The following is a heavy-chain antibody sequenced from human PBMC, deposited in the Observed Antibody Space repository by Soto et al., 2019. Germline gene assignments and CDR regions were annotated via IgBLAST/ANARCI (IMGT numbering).Heavy chain of an antibody. D-gene: IGHD3-3*01. J-gene: IGHJ6*02. V-gene: IGHV3-30-3*01. CDR1: GFTFSSYA. CDR2: ISYDGSNK. CDR3: AIDSSEYYDFWSGYCIKGMDV. Sequence: QVQLVESGGGVVQPGRSLRLSCAASGFTFSSYAMHWVRQAPGKGLEWVAVISYDGSNKYYADSVKGRFTISRDNSKNTLYLQMNSLRAEDTAVYYCAIDSSEYYDFWSGYCIKGMDVWGQGTTVTVSS.